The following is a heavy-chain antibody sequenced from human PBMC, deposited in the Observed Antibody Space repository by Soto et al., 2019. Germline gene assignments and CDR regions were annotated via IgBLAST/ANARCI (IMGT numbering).Heavy chain of an antibody. J-gene: IGHJ4*01. D-gene: IGHD2-21*01. Sequence: KGLEWVGRIKSKADGGTTDFAAPVKGRFAISRDDSMNMMYMQMSSLRTEDTAVYYCTTDSYINIPIVLLDFLGHGSLVTV. V-gene: IGHV3-15*07. CDR3: TTDSYINIPIVLLDF. CDR2: IKSKADGGTT.